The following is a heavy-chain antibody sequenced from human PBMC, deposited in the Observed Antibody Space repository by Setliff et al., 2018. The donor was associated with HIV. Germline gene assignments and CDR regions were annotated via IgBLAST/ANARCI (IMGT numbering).Heavy chain of an antibody. CDR3: TREIRDGYPRSSN. Sequence: GGSLRLSCAASELTFSTYAMGWVRQAPGKGLEWVSTIGAVGGPTHYAESVKGRFTISKDNSKNTLYLQLTTLRTEDTGFYFCTREIRDGYPRSSNWGQGTLVTVSS. D-gene: IGHD3-10*01. J-gene: IGHJ4*02. V-gene: IGHV3-23*01. CDR2: IGAVGGPT. CDR1: ELTFSTYA.